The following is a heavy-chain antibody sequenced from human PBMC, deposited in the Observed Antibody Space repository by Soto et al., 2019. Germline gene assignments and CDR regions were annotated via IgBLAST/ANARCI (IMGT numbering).Heavy chain of an antibody. CDR1: GGSISSYY. CDR3: ARVLCVYGSGGSCLSGAYNWFDP. CDR2: IYYSGST. Sequence: PSETLSLTCTVSGGSISSYYWSWIRQPPGKGLERIGYIYYSGSTNYNPSLKSRVTISVDTSKNQFSLKLSSVTAADTAVYYCARVLCVYGSGGSCLSGAYNWFDPGGQGTLVTVSS. D-gene: IGHD2-15*01. J-gene: IGHJ5*02. V-gene: IGHV4-59*01.